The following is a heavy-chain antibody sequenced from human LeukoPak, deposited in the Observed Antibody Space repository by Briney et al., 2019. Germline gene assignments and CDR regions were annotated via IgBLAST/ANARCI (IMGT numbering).Heavy chain of an antibody. Sequence: PGRSLRLSCAASGFTFSSYAMHWVRQAPGKGLEWVAVISYDGSNKYYADSVKGRFTISRDNSKNTLYLQMNSLRAEDTAVYYCAKSGGSSRSLDYWGQGTLVTVSS. D-gene: IGHD6-13*01. CDR1: GFTFSSYA. CDR3: AKSGGSSRSLDY. J-gene: IGHJ4*02. CDR2: ISYDGSNK. V-gene: IGHV3-30*18.